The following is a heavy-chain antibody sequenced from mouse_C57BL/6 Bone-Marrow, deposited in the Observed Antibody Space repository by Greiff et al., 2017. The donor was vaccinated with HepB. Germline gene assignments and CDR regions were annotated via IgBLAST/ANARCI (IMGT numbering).Heavy chain of an antibody. Sequence: EVHLVESGEGLVKPGGSLKLSCAASGFTFSSYAMSWVRQTPEKRLEWVAYISSGGDYIYYADTVKGRFTISRDNARNTLYLQMSSLKSEDTAMYYCTRDDHYGTGWYFDVWGTGTTVTVSS. D-gene: IGHD2-1*01. CDR1: GFTFSSYA. J-gene: IGHJ1*03. CDR3: TRDDHYGTGWYFDV. V-gene: IGHV5-9-1*02. CDR2: ISSGGDYI.